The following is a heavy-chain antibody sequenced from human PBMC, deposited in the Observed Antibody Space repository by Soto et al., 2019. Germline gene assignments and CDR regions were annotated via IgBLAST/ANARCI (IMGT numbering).Heavy chain of an antibody. V-gene: IGHV4-30-2*01. Sequence: SETLSLTCAVSGGSISSGGYSWSWIRQPPGRGLEWIGYIYHSGSTYYNPSLKSRVTISVDRSKNQFSLKLSSVTAADTAVYYCARARGYSYGYEYYYYYGMDVWGQGTTVTSP. CDR2: IYHSGST. CDR1: GGSISSGGYS. J-gene: IGHJ6*02. CDR3: ARARGYSYGYEYYYYYGMDV. D-gene: IGHD5-18*01.